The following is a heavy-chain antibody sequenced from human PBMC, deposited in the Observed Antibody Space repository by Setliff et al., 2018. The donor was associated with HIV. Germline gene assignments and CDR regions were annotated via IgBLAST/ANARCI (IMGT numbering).Heavy chain of an antibody. J-gene: IGHJ4*02. D-gene: IGHD6-19*01. Sequence: PVGSLRLSCAAFGFTVNTNYMTWVRQAPGKGLEWVSVMNGDGTTYYADSVKGRFTISRDNSINILYLHMNSLIAEDTALYYCGKSMAVAGTGRWLDSWGQGTQVTVSS. CDR2: MNGDGTT. CDR3: GKSMAVAGTGRWLDS. CDR1: GFTVNTNY. V-gene: IGHV3-53*01.